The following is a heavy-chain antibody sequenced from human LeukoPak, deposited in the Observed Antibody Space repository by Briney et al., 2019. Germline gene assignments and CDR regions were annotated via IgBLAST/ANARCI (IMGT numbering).Heavy chain of an antibody. CDR2: ISAYNGNT. Sequence: GASVKVSCKASGYTFTSYGISWVRQAPGQGLEWMGWISAYNGNTNYAQKLQGRVTMTTDTSTSTAYMELRSLRSDDTAVYYCARDYYDTSGYYYLDYWGQGTLVTVSS. CDR3: ARDYYDTSGYYYLDY. CDR1: GYTFTSYG. D-gene: IGHD3-22*01. J-gene: IGHJ4*02. V-gene: IGHV1-18*01.